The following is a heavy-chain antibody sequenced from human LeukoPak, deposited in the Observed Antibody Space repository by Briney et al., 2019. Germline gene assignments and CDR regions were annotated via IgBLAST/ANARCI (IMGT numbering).Heavy chain of an antibody. CDR3: AREYCSSTSCYANTLGY. J-gene: IGHJ4*02. D-gene: IGHD2-2*01. V-gene: IGHV1-2*02. CDR1: GYTFTGYY. Sequence: ASVKVSCKASGYTFTGYYMHWVRQAPGQGLEWMGWINPNSGGTNYAQKFQGRVTMTRDTSISTAYMELSRLRSDDTAVYYCAREYCSSTSCYANTLGYWGQGTLVTVSS. CDR2: INPNSGGT.